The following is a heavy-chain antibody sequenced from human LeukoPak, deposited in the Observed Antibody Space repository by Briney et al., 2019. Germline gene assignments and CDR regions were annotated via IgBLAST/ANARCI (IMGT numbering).Heavy chain of an antibody. CDR1: GYTFTSYG. CDR2: ISAYNGNT. Sequence: ASVKVSCKASGYTFTSYGISWVRQAPGQGLEWMGWISAYNGNTNYAQKLQGRVTMTTDTSTSTAYMELRSLRSDDTAVYYCARAISYDFWSGYYTDYWGQGTLVTVSS. V-gene: IGHV1-18*01. D-gene: IGHD3-3*01. J-gene: IGHJ4*02. CDR3: ARAISYDFWSGYYTDY.